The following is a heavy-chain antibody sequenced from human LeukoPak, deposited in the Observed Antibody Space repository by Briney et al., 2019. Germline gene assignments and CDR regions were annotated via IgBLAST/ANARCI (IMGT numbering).Heavy chain of an antibody. J-gene: IGHJ4*02. CDR1: GYTFTSYA. D-gene: IGHD3-22*01. V-gene: IGHV1-18*01. Sequence: GASVKVSCKASGYTFTSYAISWVRQAPGQGLEWMGWVSVYNGVTNYAQKFQGRVTMATDTPTSTAYMELRSLRSDDTAVYYCARADLYYDSSGYSQAANDYWGQGTLVTVSS. CDR2: VSVYNGVT. CDR3: ARADLYYDSSGYSQAANDY.